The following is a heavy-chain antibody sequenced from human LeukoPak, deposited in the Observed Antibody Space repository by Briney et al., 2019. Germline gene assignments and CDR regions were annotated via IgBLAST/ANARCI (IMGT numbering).Heavy chain of an antibody. V-gene: IGHV3-30-3*02. J-gene: IGHJ4*02. CDR3: AKIRAMVRGVMGYFDY. Sequence: GGSLRLSCAASGFTFSSYAMHWVRQAPGKGLEWVAVISYDGSNKYYADSVKGRFTISRDNSKNTLYLQMNSLRAEDTAVYYCAKIRAMVRGVMGYFDYWGQGTLVTVSS. CDR1: GFTFSSYA. CDR2: ISYDGSNK. D-gene: IGHD3-10*01.